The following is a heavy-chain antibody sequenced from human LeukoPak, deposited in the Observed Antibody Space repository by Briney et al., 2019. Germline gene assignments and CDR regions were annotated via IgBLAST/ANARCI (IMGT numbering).Heavy chain of an antibody. CDR2: IYYSGST. V-gene: IGHV4-59*01. CDR1: GGSISSYY. Sequence: SETLSLTCTVSGGSISSYYWSWIRQPPGKGLEWIGYIYYSGSTNYNPSLKSRVTISVDTSKTHFSLKLSSVTAADTAVYYCARERGRSYGSVPYYYYYMDVWGKGTTVTVSS. J-gene: IGHJ6*03. CDR3: ARERGRSYGSVPYYYYYMDV. D-gene: IGHD5-18*01.